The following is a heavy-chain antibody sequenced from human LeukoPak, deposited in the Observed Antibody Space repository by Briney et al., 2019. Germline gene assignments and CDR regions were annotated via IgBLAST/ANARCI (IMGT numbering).Heavy chain of an antibody. J-gene: IGHJ4*02. D-gene: IGHD6-19*01. Sequence: GGSLRLSCAASGFTFSSYAMPWVRQAPGKGLEWVAVISYDGSNKYYADSVKGRFTISSDNSKNTLYLQMNSLRAEDTAVYYCARPHVQWLVPYYFDYWGQGTLVTVSS. V-gene: IGHV3-30-3*01. CDR3: ARPHVQWLVPYYFDY. CDR2: ISYDGSNK. CDR1: GFTFSSYA.